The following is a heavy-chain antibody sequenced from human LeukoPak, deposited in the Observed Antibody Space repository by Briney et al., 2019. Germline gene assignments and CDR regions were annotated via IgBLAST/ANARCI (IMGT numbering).Heavy chain of an antibody. V-gene: IGHV4-31*02. D-gene: IGHD2-15*01. Sequence: LRLSCAASGITLSDFWFSWVRQAPGKGLEWIGSIYYSGSTYYNPSLKSRVTIPVDTPKNQFSLKLSSVTAADTAVYYCARTANPSLGYCSGGSCLTWGQGTLVTVSS. CDR3: ARTANPSLGYCSGGSCLT. CDR2: IYYSGST. CDR1: GITLSDFW. J-gene: IGHJ5*02.